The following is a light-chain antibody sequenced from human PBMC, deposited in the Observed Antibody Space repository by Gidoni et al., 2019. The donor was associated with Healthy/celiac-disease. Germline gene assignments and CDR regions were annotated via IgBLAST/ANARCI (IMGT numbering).Light chain of an antibody. CDR3: CSYAGSSTLVV. Sequence: QSAPSQPASVSGSPRQSITISCTGTSSDVGSYNLVSWYQQHPGKAPKLMIYEVSKRPSGVSNRFSGSKSGNTASLTISGLQAEDEADYYCCSYAGSSTLVVFGGGTKLTVL. V-gene: IGLV2-23*02. CDR2: EVS. CDR1: SSDVGSYNL. J-gene: IGLJ2*01.